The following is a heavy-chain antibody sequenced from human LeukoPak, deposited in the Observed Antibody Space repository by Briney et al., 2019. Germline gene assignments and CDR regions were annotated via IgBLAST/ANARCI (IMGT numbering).Heavy chain of an antibody. CDR1: GLPIADFA. J-gene: IGHJ5*02. CDR2: ISGDGVST. V-gene: IGHV3-43*02. Sequence: GGSLRLSCVASGLPIADFAMHWVRQAPGKGLEWVSLISGDGVSTFYADSVKGRFTISRDNAKNSLYLQMNSLRPEDAAVYYCASETVGYCSSTTCYNDWFDPWGQGTLVTVSS. D-gene: IGHD2-2*02. CDR3: ASETVGYCSSTTCYNDWFDP.